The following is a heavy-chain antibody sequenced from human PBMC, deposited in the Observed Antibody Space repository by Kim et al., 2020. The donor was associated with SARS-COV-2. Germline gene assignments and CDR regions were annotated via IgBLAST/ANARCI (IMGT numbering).Heavy chain of an antibody. J-gene: IGHJ4*02. D-gene: IGHD1-26*01. CDR3: ARLWDFQYYFDY. V-gene: IGHV5-10-1*01. Sequence: NYSPSVQGHVTISAGKSISTAYLQWGSLKASDTAMYYCARLWDFQYYFDYWGQGTLVTVSS.